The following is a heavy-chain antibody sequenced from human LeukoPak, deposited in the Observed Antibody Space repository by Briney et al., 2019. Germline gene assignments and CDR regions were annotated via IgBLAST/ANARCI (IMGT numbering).Heavy chain of an antibody. CDR2: ISSGSTT. Sequence: GGSLRLSCAASGFTFSDNYMSWIRQAPGKGLEWVSYISSGSTTTYADSVKGRFTISRDNAKNTLYLQMNSLRGEDTAVYYCARIYGGTSDYWGQGTLVTVSS. CDR1: GFTFSDNY. D-gene: IGHD4-23*01. V-gene: IGHV3-11*06. CDR3: ARIYGGTSDY. J-gene: IGHJ4*02.